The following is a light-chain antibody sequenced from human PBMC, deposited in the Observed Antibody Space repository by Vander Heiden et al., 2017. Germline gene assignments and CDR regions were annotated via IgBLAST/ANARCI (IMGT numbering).Light chain of an antibody. CDR1: NIGSKR. CDR2: EES. V-gene: IGLV3-21*02. Sequence: SYVLPQPPPLSVSPAQTGRITCVGSNIGSKRVHGYQQEPGQAPVMGVYEESDRPSGIPERFSGSNSGNTATLTISRVEAGDEADYYCQVWDSSSDHRDVVFGGGTKLTVL. CDR3: QVWDSSSDHRDVV. J-gene: IGLJ2*01.